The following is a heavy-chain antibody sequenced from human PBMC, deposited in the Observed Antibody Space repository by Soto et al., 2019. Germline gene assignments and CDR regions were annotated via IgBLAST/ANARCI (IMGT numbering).Heavy chain of an antibody. V-gene: IGHV4-61*01. Sequence: PSETLSLTCTVSGGSVNSDSHYWSWIRKPQGKGLAWIGHMFYGGSTNYNPSLKSRVTISGDTSKNQFSLKLSSVTAAETAVYYCARLVRSLHFDYWGQGTPGTV. J-gene: IGHJ4*02. CDR3: ARLVRSLHFDY. CDR1: GGSVNSDSHY. D-gene: IGHD2-8*02. CDR2: MFYGGST.